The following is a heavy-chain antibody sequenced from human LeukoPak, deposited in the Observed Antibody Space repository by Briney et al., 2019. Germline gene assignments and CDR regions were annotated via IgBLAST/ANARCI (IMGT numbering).Heavy chain of an antibody. Sequence: GGSLRLSCAASGFTFSSYSMNWVRQAPGKGLEWVSYISSSSSTIYYADSVKGRFTISRDNAKNSLYLQMNSLRAEDTAVYYCANGFLFDYWGQGTLVTVSS. CDR2: ISSSSSTI. D-gene: IGHD5-24*01. CDR3: ANGFLFDY. CDR1: GFTFSSYS. J-gene: IGHJ4*02. V-gene: IGHV3-48*01.